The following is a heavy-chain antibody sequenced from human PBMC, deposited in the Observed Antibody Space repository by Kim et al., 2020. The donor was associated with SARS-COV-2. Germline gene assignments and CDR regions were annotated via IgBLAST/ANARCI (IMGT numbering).Heavy chain of an antibody. CDR2: IYPGDSDT. CDR3: ARQVDWNSGGMDI. Sequence: GESLKISCKGSGYSFTSYWIGWVRQMPGKGLECMGIIYPGDSDTRYSPSFQGQVTISADKSISTAYLQWSSLKASDTAMYYCARQVDWNSGGMDIWGQGTMVTVSS. D-gene: IGHD1-7*01. V-gene: IGHV5-51*01. J-gene: IGHJ3*02. CDR1: GYSFTSYW.